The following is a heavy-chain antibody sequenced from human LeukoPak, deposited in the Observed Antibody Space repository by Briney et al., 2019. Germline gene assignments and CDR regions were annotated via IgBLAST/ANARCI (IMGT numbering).Heavy chain of an antibody. CDR1: GGTFSSYA. CDR2: IIPIFGTA. V-gene: IGHV1-69*05. CDR3: ARSGRVATITYYFDY. J-gene: IGHJ4*02. Sequence: ASVKVSCKASGGTFSSYAISWVRQAPGQGLEWMGGIIPIFGTANYAQKFQGRVTITTDESTSTAYMELSSLRSEDTAVYYCARSGRVATITYYFDYWGQGTLVTVSS. D-gene: IGHD5-24*01.